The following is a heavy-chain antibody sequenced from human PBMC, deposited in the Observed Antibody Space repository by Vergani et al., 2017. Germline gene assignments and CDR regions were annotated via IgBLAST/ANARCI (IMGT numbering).Heavy chain of an antibody. J-gene: IGHJ4*02. CDR1: GGSFSGYY. CDR3: ARAPFFTMVRGIGRNYVDY. D-gene: IGHD3-10*01. Sequence: QVQLQQWGAGLLKPSETLSLTCAVYGGSFSGYYWSWIRQPPGKGLEWIGEINHSGSTNYNPSLKSRVTISVDTSKNQFSLKLSSVTAADTAGYYCARAPFFTMVRGIGRNYVDYWGQGTLVTVSS. V-gene: IGHV4-34*01. CDR2: INHSGST.